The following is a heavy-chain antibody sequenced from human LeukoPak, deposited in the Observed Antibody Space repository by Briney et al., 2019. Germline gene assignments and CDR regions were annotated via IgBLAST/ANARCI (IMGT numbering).Heavy chain of an antibody. J-gene: IGHJ4*02. D-gene: IGHD2-15*01. CDR1: GFTFSHYA. Sequence: GGSLRLSCAASGFTFSHYAIHWVRQAPGKGLEWVTVISYDGNKKYYAGSVKDRFSISRDNSKNTLYLQMNTLKTEDTAVYYCVREGDDHTPGSYSFDFWGQGTLVTVSS. CDR2: ISYDGNKK. CDR3: VREGDDHTPGSYSFDF. V-gene: IGHV3-30-3*01.